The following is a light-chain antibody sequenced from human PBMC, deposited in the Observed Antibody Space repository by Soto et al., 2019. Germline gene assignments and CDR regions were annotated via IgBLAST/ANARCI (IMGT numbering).Light chain of an antibody. CDR3: SSYTSSSPVV. Sequence: QSALTQPASVSGSPGQSITISCTGTSSDVGGYNYVSWYQQHPGKAPKLMIYEVSNRPSGVSNRFSGSKSGNTASLTISGLQAEDEADYYCSSYTSSSPVVFGGGTTVTVL. J-gene: IGLJ2*01. V-gene: IGLV2-14*01. CDR1: SSDVGGYNY. CDR2: EVS.